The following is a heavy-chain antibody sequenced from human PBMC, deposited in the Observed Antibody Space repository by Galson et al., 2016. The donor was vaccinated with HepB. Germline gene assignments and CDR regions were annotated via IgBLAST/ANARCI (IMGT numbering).Heavy chain of an antibody. J-gene: IGHJ6*02. CDR2: IGATGGTT. Sequence: SLRLSCAASEFTFNAYGMIWVRQAPGKGLEWVSLIGATGGTTYYADSVKGRFTISRDNSKNTLYLQMNSLRAEDTAVYYWAKGALQGGYDGFDVWGQGTTVTVSS. D-gene: IGHD1-26*01. CDR3: AKGALQGGYDGFDV. CDR1: EFTFNAYG. V-gene: IGHV3-23*01.